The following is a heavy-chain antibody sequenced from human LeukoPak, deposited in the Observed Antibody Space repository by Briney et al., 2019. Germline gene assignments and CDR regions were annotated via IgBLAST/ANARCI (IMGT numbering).Heavy chain of an antibody. Sequence: GESLKISCKGSGYSFTSYWVAWVRQMPGKGLEWMGIIYPDDSDTRYSPSFQGQVTISADKSINTAYLQWSSLKASDAAIYYCARQEASFSGSYRVWGQGTTVTVSS. CDR3: ARQEASFSGSYRV. J-gene: IGHJ6*02. CDR1: GYSFTSYW. CDR2: IYPDDSDT. V-gene: IGHV5-51*01. D-gene: IGHD1-26*01.